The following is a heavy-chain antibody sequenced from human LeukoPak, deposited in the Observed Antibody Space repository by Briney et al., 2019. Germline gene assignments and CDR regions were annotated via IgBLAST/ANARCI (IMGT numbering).Heavy chain of an antibody. CDR3: ASGDGSGSYSGAFDI. V-gene: IGHV3-23*01. Sequence: GGSLRLSCAASGFTFSTFAMIWVRQPPGKGLEWVSSIFPSGGEIHYADSVKGRFTISRDNSKNTLYLQMNSLRAEDTAVYYCASGDGSGSYSGAFDIWGQGTMVTVSS. CDR1: GFTFSTFA. D-gene: IGHD3-10*01. CDR2: IFPSGGEI. J-gene: IGHJ3*02.